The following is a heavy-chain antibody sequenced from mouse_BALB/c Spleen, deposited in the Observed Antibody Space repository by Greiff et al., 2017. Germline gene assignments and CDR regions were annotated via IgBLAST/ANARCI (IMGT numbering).Heavy chain of an antibody. CDR3: AREGTAHWYFDV. CDR2: ISDGGSYT. J-gene: IGHJ1*01. CDR1: GFTFSDYY. Sequence: EVKLMESGGGLVKPGGSLKLSCAASGFTFSDYYMSWVRQTPEKRLEWVATISDGGSYTYYPDSVKGRFTISRDNAKNNLYLQMSSLKSEDTAMYYCAREGTAHWYFDVWGAGTTVTVSS. V-gene: IGHV5-4*02. D-gene: IGHD1-2*01.